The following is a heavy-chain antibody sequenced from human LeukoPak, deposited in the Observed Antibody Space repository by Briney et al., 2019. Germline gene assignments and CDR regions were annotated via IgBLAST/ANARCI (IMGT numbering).Heavy chain of an antibody. CDR2: IKQDGSEK. Sequence: GGSLRLSCAASGFTFSSYWMSWVRQAPGKGLEWVANIKQDGSEKYYVDSVKGRFTISRDNAKNSLYLQMNSLRAEDTAVYYCARVWGAILSPVDYWGQGTLVTVSS. V-gene: IGHV3-7*01. CDR1: GFTFSSYW. J-gene: IGHJ4*02. CDR3: ARVWGAILSPVDY. D-gene: IGHD3-10*01.